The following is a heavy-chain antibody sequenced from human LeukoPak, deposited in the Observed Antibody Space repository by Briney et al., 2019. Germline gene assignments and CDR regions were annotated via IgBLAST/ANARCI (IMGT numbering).Heavy chain of an antibody. J-gene: IGHJ4*02. CDR2: ISFDGSNK. CDR3: AKAWVRGYCSGGSCYYFDY. CDR1: GFTFSSYA. D-gene: IGHD2-15*01. V-gene: IGHV3-30*18. Sequence: PGGSLRLSCAASGFTFSSYAMHWVRQASGRGLEWVAVISFDGSNKYYADSVKGRFTISRDNSKNTLYLQMNSLRTEDTAVYYCAKAWVRGYCSGGSCYYFDYWGQGTLVTVSS.